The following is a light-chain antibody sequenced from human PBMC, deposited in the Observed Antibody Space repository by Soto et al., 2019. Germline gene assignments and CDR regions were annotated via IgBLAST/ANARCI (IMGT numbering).Light chain of an antibody. CDR1: QSVSRY. J-gene: IGKJ5*01. CDR3: QQSYITPPIT. CDR2: AAS. Sequence: DVQMTQSPSSLSALVGDRVTITCRASQSVSRYLNWYQHKPGKAPKLLINAASNLRSGVPSRFSGSGSGTDFTLTIDGLQPEDFAVYYCQQSYITPPITFGQGTRPEVK. V-gene: IGKV1-39*01.